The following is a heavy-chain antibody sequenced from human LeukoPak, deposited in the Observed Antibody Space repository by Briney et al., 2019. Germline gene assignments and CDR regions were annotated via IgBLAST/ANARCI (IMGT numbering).Heavy chain of an antibody. V-gene: IGHV4-30-2*01. CDR3: ARAQLYGSGRSPPHWFDP. CDR1: GGSISSGGYC. D-gene: IGHD3-10*01. Sequence: SQTLSLTCAVSGGSISSGGYCWSWIRQPPGKGLEWIGYIYHSGSTYYNPSLKRRITISVRRTKNQCSLKLSSGTAADPALYYRARAQLYGSGRSPPHWFDPWGQGTLVTVSS. CDR2: IYHSGST. J-gene: IGHJ5*02.